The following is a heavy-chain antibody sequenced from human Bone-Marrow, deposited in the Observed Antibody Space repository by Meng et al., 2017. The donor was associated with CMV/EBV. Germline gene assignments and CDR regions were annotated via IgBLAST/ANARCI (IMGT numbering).Heavy chain of an antibody. Sequence: GGSLRLSCAASGFTFSSYAMHWVRQAPGKGLEWVAVISYDGSNKYYADSVKGRFTISRDNSKNTLYLQMNSLRVEDTAVYYCASPASTYYDFWSGYYLPLDVWGQGTTVSVSS. D-gene: IGHD3-3*01. V-gene: IGHV3-30*04. CDR2: ISYDGSNK. CDR3: ASPASTYYDFWSGYYLPLDV. J-gene: IGHJ6*02. CDR1: GFTFSSYA.